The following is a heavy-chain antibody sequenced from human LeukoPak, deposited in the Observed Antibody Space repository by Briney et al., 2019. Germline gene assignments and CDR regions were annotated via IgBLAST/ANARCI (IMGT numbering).Heavy chain of an antibody. CDR2: VYSGGST. CDR1: GFTVSSNY. CDR3: ARAVEYSYGAGFDY. J-gene: IGHJ4*02. V-gene: IGHV3-53*04. Sequence: GGSLRLSCAASGFTVSSNYMSWVRQAPGKGLEWVSVVYSGGSTYYADSVKGRFTISRHNSKNTLYLQMNSLRAEDTAVYYCARAVEYSYGAGFDYWGQGTLVTVSS. D-gene: IGHD5-18*01.